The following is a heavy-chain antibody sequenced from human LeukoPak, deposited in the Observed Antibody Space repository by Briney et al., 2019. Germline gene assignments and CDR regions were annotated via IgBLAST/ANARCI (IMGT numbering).Heavy chain of an antibody. CDR1: GYTFTSYG. CDR3: ARVPNWNQQASDAFDI. D-gene: IGHD1-1*01. V-gene: IGHV1-18*01. CDR2: ISAYNVNT. Sequence: ASVKVSCKASGYTFTSYGISWVRQAPGQGLEWMGWISAYNVNTNYAQKLQGRVTMTTDTSTSTAYMELKSLTSDDTAVYYCARVPNWNQQASDAFDIWGQGTKVTVSS. J-gene: IGHJ3*02.